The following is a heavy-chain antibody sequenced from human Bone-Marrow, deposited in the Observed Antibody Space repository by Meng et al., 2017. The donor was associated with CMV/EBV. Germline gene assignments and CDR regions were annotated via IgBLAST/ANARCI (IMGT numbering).Heavy chain of an antibody. D-gene: IGHD5-12*01. CDR3: ERSADDDYGGGYNYFDY. CDR2: LSAYSGNR. J-gene: IGHJ4*02. V-gene: IGHV1-18*01. Sequence: SSISSGSCLRRSPGQGLEWRGWLSAYSGNRNYTHNLQGRVTRSTDTAATTDYLVLRSLSSEATAVYSGERSADDDYGGGYNYFDYWGQGTLVTVSS. CDR1: SSISS.